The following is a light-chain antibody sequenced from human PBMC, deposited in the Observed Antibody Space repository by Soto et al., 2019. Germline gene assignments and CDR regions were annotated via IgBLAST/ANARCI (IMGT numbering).Light chain of an antibody. Sequence: EIGLTQSPATLSLSPGERATRACRASQSVSNYLAWYQQKPGQAPRLLMYDTSNRAPGIPARFSGSGSGTDFTLTINSLEPEDFAVYFCQQRSKFLWTFGQGTKVEI. CDR2: DTS. J-gene: IGKJ1*01. CDR1: QSVSNY. CDR3: QQRSKFLWT. V-gene: IGKV3-11*01.